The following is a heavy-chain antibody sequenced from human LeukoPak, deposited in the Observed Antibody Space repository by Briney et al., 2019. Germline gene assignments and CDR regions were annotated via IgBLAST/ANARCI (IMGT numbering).Heavy chain of an antibody. CDR3: ARHITIFGVVITSTTLDQ. Sequence: SVKVSCKASGGTFSSYAISWVRQAPGQGLEWMGRIIPILGIANYAQKFQGRVTITADKSTTTTYMELSSLRSEDTAVYYCARHITIFGVVITSTTLDQWGQGTLVTVSS. J-gene: IGHJ4*02. V-gene: IGHV1-69*04. CDR1: GGTFSSYA. CDR2: IIPILGIA. D-gene: IGHD3-3*01.